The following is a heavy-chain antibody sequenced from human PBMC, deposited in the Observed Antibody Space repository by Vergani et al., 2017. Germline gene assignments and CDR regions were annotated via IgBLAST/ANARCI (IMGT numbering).Heavy chain of an antibody. Sequence: EVQLVESGGGLVQPGGSLRLSCAASGFSFSSYEMNWVRQAPGKGLEWVSYISSSGSTKYYADSVKGRFTISRDNAKNSLYLHMNSLRAEDTAVYYCASKHWNYVWYFDYWGQGTLVTVSS. D-gene: IGHD1-7*01. CDR1: GFSFSSYE. CDR3: ASKHWNYVWYFDY. CDR2: ISSSGSTK. J-gene: IGHJ4*02. V-gene: IGHV3-48*03.